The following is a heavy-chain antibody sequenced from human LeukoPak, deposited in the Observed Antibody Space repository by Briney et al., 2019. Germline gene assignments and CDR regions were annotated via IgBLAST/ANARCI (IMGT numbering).Heavy chain of an antibody. V-gene: IGHV3-74*01. CDR3: ASKRWLQSSFDY. CDR2: INSDGSST. Sequence: SGGSLRLSCAASGFTFSSYWMHWVRQTPGKGLVWVSRINSDGSSTSYADSVKGRFTISRDNAKNTVYLQMNSLRAEDTAVYYCASKRWLQSSFDYWGQGTLVTVSS. J-gene: IGHJ4*02. D-gene: IGHD5-24*01. CDR1: GFTFSSYW.